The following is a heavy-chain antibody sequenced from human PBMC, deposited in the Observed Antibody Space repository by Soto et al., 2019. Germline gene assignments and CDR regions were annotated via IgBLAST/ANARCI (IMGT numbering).Heavy chain of an antibody. J-gene: IGHJ4*02. Sequence: QMQLVQSGAEVKKPGSSVKVSCKASGGTLSSFINYPINWVRQAPAQGLEWMGGIVPNVGTVNYAQKFQGRVTITADKSTGTAYMGLSSLRSEDTALYYCARRDPSGFLRYFDNWGQGTLVTVSS. CDR2: IVPNVGTV. CDR1: GGTLSSFINYP. CDR3: ARRDPSGFLRYFDN. V-gene: IGHV1-69*06. D-gene: IGHD3-3*01.